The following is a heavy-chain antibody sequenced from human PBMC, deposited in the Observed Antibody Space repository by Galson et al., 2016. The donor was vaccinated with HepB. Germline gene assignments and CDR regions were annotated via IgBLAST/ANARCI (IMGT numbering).Heavy chain of an antibody. CDR1: GASIISRDW. V-gene: IGHV4-4*02. CDR2: IYHSGNT. J-gene: IGHJ4*02. CDR3: TRQFSGSHLDY. D-gene: IGHD1-26*01. Sequence: ETLSLTCAVSGASIISRDWWTWVRQPPGKGLEWIGQIYHSGNTNYTPSLKSRVTISVDNSKNQLSLKLTSMTAADPAVYYCTRQFSGSHLDYWGQGILVSVSS.